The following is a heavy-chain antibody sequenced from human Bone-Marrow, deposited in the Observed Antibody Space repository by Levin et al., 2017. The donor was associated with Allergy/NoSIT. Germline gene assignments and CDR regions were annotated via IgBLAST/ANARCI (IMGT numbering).Heavy chain of an antibody. CDR2: IWYDGSNK. CDR3: ARDRSVRWARSFDY. J-gene: IGHJ4*02. D-gene: IGHD4-23*01. V-gene: IGHV3-33*01. Sequence: GESLKISCAASGFTFSSYGMHWVRQAPGKGLEWVAVIWYDGSNKYYADSVKGRFTISRDNSKNTLYLQMNSLRAEDTAVYYCARDRSVRWARSFDYWGQGTLVTVSS. CDR1: GFTFSSYG.